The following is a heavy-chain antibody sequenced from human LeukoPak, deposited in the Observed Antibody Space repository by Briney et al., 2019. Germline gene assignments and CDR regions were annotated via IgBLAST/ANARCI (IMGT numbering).Heavy chain of an antibody. J-gene: IGHJ4*02. CDR2: ISYDGSNK. Sequence: GRSLRLSCAASGFTFSSYAMHWVRQAPGKGLEWVALISYDGSNKNYADSVKGRLTISRDISKNTLYLQMNSLRAEDTAVYYCAGDFDYWGQGTLVTVSS. CDR3: AGDFDY. V-gene: IGHV3-30*04. CDR1: GFTFSSYA.